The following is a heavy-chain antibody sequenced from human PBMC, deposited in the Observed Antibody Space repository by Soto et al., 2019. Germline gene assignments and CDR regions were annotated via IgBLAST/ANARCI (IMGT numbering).Heavy chain of an antibody. V-gene: IGHV1-18*01. CDR1: GYTFTSYG. D-gene: IGHD3-22*01. Sequence: GASVKVSCKASGYTFTSYGISWVRQAPGQGLEWMGWISAYNGNTNYAQKLQGRVTMTTDTSTSTAYMELRSLRSDDTAVYYCARDYYDSSGYDYPPNYYYGMDVWGQGTTVTV. CDR3: ARDYYDSSGYDYPPNYYYGMDV. CDR2: ISAYNGNT. J-gene: IGHJ6*02.